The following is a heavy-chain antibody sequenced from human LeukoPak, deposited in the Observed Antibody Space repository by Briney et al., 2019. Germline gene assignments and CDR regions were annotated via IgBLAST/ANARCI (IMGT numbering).Heavy chain of an antibody. CDR2: IGGSGDTT. CDR1: GFTFSSYA. V-gene: IGHV3-23*01. J-gene: IGHJ4*02. Sequence: PGGSLRLSCAASGFTFSSYAMNWVRQAPGKGLEWVSFIGGSGDTTYYADSVKGRFTISRDNSKNTLYLQMNSLRAEDTAVYYCAKVPYYYDSSGYYSHFDYWGQGTLVTVSS. D-gene: IGHD3-22*01. CDR3: AKVPYYYDSSGYYSHFDY.